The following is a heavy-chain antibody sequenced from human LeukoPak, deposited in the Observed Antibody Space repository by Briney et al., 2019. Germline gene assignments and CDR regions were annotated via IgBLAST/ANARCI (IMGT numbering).Heavy chain of an antibody. CDR3: AKMKGHPLPKYYMHV. V-gene: IGHV3-23*01. J-gene: IGHJ6*01. CDR2: ISGSGDNT. CDR1: GFTFSGFA. D-gene: IGHD1-26*01. Sequence: GGSLRLSCAASGFTFSGFAMSWVRRTPGKGLEWVSGISGSGDNTLYADSVKGRFTISRDNSKNTLYLEMNSLRAEDTAIYYCAKMKGHPLPKYYMHVWGQGTTVTVSS.